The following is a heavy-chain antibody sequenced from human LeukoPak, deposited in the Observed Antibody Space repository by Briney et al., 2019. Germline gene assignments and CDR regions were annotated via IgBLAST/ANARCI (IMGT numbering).Heavy chain of an antibody. V-gene: IGHV3-30*02. CDR3: AKDLMRDRWFGES. Sequence: PGGSLRLSCAASGFTFSSYAMSWVRQAPGKGLEWVAFIRYDGNDKFYADSVKGRFTISRDTSKNTLYLQMNSLRTEDTAVYYCAKDLMRDRWFGESWGQGTLVTVSS. CDR2: IRYDGNDK. D-gene: IGHD3-10*01. CDR1: GFTFSSYA. J-gene: IGHJ5*02.